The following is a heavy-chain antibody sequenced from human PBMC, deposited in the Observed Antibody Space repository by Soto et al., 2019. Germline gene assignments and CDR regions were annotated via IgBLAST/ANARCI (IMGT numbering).Heavy chain of an antibody. CDR2: IYYSGST. J-gene: IGHJ3*02. D-gene: IGHD2-21*01. V-gene: IGHV4-30-4*01. CDR1: GGSISSGDYY. Sequence: QVQLQESGPGLVKPSQTLSLTCTVSGGSISSGDYYWSWIRQPPGKGLEWIGYIYYSGSTYYNPYMKNRVTISVDRSKKRVSLKLRSVTAAYTAVYYGARVRHISAFDIWGKGTMVTVSS. CDR3: ARVRHISAFDI.